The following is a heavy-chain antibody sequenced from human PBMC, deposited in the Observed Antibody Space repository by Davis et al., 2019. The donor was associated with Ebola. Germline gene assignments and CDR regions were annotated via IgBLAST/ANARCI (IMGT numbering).Heavy chain of an antibody. V-gene: IGHV1-69*05. CDR3: ARGSSGYYYAFDY. CDR1: GGTFSSYA. J-gene: IGHJ4*02. D-gene: IGHD3-22*01. CDR2: IIPIFGTA. Sequence: SVKVSCKASGGTFSSYAISWVRQAPGQGLEWMGGIIPIFGTANYAQKLQGRVTMTTDTSTSTAYMELRSLRSEDTAVYYCARGSSGYYYAFDYWGQGTLVTVSS.